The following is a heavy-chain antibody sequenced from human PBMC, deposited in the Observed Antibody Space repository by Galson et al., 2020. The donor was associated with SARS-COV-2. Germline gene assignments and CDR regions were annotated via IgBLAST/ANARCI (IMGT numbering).Heavy chain of an antibody. CDR3: ATDVSH. J-gene: IGHJ4*02. CDR2: IYNDGGT. V-gene: IGHV3-53*01. Sequence: GVSLRLSCAASGVTLSSIYMCWVRQAPGKSLEWVSAIYNDGGTYYADSVKGRFTISKDNSKNTLYLQMNSLRAEVTAMYFCATDVSHWGQGTLVTVSS. CDR1: GVTLSSIY.